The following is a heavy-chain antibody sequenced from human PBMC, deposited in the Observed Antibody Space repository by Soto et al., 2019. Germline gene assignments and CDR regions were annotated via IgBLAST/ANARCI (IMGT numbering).Heavy chain of an antibody. J-gene: IGHJ4*01. D-gene: IGHD5-18*01. CDR2: IYYSGN. Sequence: SETLSLTCNVSGGSISNFHLSWIRQPPGKGLEWIGYIYYSGNYYNPSLTSRVSMSLDKSKNQFSLHLKSVTAADTALYFCALGGYNYGRSFDFWGQGARVTVSS. CDR1: GGSISNFH. V-gene: IGHV4-59*01. CDR3: ALGGYNYGRSFDF.